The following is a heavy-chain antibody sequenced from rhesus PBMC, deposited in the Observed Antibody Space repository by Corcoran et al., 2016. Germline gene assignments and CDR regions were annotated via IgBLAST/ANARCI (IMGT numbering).Heavy chain of an antibody. Sequence: EVQLVESGAGLVQPGGSLRLSCAASGFTFSNSWMSWVRQAPGKGLEWVARIKRKADGETADYAPSVKGRFPISRDDSKNALYLQMNSLKTEDTAVYYCTTTFYEDDYGYYYTGAFDFWGQGLRVTVSS. J-gene: IGHJ3*01. D-gene: IGHD3-9*01. CDR2: IKRKADGETA. CDR1: GFTFSNSW. V-gene: IGHV3-30*02. CDR3: TTTFYEDDYGYYYTGAFDF.